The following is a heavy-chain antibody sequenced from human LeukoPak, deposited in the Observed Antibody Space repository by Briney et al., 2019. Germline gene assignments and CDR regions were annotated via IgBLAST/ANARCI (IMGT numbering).Heavy chain of an antibody. V-gene: IGHV4-59*01. CDR2: IYYSGST. CDR1: GGSISSYY. Sequence: SETLSLTCTVSGGSISSYYWSWIRQPPGKGLEWIGYIYYSGSTNYNPSLKSRVTISVDTSKNQFSLKLSSVTAADTAVYYCARDIGSGWYRYWGQGTLVTVSS. CDR3: ARDIGSGWYRY. D-gene: IGHD6-19*01. J-gene: IGHJ4*02.